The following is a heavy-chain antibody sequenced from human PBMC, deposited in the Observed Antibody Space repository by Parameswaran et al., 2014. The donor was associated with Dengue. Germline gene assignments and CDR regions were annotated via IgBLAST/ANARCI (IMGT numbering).Heavy chain of an antibody. CDR3: AAVTYYDFWSGRNYFDY. Sequence: WVRQAPGQRLEWIGWIVVGSGNTNYAQKFQERVTITRDMSTSTAYMELSSLRSEDTAVYYCAAVTYYDFWSGRNYFDYWGQGTLVTVSS. CDR2: IVVGSGNT. V-gene: IGHV1-58*01. J-gene: IGHJ4*02. D-gene: IGHD3-3*01.